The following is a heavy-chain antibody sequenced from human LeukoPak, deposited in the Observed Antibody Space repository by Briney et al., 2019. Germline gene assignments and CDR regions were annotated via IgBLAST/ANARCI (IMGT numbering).Heavy chain of an antibody. V-gene: IGHV5-51*01. CDR2: IYPCDSNT. D-gene: IGHD3-3*01. CDR1: GYSFINYW. CDR3: ARGGSNYDFWRGYHPPYYSSGMDV. J-gene: IGHJ6*02. Sequence: GESLQISCKGSGYSFINYWIGWVRQLPGKGLEWMRIIYPCDSNTRYNPSFKGQVTISAAQSISPAYLQWSSLQASDTAMSYCARGGSNYDFWRGYHPPYYSSGMDVWGQGTTVTVSS.